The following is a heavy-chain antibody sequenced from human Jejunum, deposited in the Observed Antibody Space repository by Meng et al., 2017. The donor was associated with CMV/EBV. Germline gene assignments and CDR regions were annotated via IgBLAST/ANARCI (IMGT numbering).Heavy chain of an antibody. CDR1: GGVFNNYA. J-gene: IGHJ4*02. V-gene: IGHV1-69*12. CDR3: ARGFTNGWQPFDF. Sequence: QGQLLQSGAEVKSPGSSVRLSCKSSGGVFNNYALTWVRQAPGQGLEWMGGIIAVLRTPNYAPKFQGRLTITADASTDTTYMELSSLTSEDTAVYFCARGFTNGWQPFDFWGQGTLVTVSS. D-gene: IGHD2-8*01. CDR2: IIAVLRTP.